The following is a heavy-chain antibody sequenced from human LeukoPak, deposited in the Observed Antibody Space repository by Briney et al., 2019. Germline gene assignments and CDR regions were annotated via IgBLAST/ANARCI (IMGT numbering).Heavy chain of an antibody. CDR2: IYHSGST. CDR3: ARGRDLGTKYYYFWSGYYSGFWFDP. Sequence: SETLSLMCAISWYFISIGHYRDWTPQRPGKGLEWIGSIYHSGSTYSNPSLKNQDTISLDTTKNPFSLKLSAVTAADTAVYYCARGRDLGTKYYYFWSGYYSGFWFDPWGQGTLVTVSS. V-gene: IGHV4-38-2*01. CDR1: WYFISIGHY. D-gene: IGHD3-3*01. J-gene: IGHJ5*02.